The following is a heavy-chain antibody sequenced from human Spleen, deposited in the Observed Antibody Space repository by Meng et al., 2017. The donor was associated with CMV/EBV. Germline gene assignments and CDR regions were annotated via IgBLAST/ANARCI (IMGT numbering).Heavy chain of an antibody. D-gene: IGHD2-8*01. Sequence: GESLKISCAASGFTVSSNYMSWVRQAPGKGLEWVSVIYSGGSTYYADSVKGRFTVSRDNSKNTLYLQMNSLRAEDTAVYYCARDMVMVYAIRSLNERYGMDVWGQGTTVTVSS. CDR2: IYSGGST. CDR1: GFTVSSNY. CDR3: ARDMVMVYAIRSLNERYGMDV. V-gene: IGHV3-66*02. J-gene: IGHJ6*02.